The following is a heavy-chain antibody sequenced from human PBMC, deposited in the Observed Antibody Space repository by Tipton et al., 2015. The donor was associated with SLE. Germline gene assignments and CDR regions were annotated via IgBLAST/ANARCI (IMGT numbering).Heavy chain of an antibody. V-gene: IGHV4-4*07. J-gene: IGHJ6*02. CDR2: IYTSGAT. CDR3: ASGYGMDV. CDR1: GVSISSSY. Sequence: TLSLTCNVSGVSISSSYWSWIRQPAGKGLEWIWRIYTSGATDDNPSLKSRVTMSVDMSKNQIFLKMTTVTAADTAVYYCASGYGMDVWGQGTTVTVSS.